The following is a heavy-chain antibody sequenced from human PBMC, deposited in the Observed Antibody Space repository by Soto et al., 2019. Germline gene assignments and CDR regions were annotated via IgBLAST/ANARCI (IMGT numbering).Heavy chain of an antibody. CDR1: GYTFTSYD. Sequence: ASVKVSCKASGYTFTSYDINWVRQATGQGLEWMGWMNPKGGNTGYAQKFQGRVTRTRNTSISTAYMQLSSLRSEDTAVYYCAREYYYDSSGKGWFDPWGQGTQVTVSS. CDR2: MNPKGGNT. V-gene: IGHV1-8*01. CDR3: AREYYYDSSGKGWFDP. J-gene: IGHJ5*02. D-gene: IGHD3-22*01.